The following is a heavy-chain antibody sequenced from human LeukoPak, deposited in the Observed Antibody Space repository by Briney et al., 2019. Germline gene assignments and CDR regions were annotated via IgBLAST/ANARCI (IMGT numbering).Heavy chain of an antibody. Sequence: ASVKVSCKASGYTFTSYGISWVRQAPGQGLEWMGWINPNSGGTNYAQKFQGRVTMTRDTSISTAYMELSRLRSDDTAVYYCARVSPESTVTADYWGQGTLVTVSS. CDR2: INPNSGGT. V-gene: IGHV1-2*02. J-gene: IGHJ4*02. CDR1: GYTFTSYG. D-gene: IGHD4-17*01. CDR3: ARVSPESTVTADY.